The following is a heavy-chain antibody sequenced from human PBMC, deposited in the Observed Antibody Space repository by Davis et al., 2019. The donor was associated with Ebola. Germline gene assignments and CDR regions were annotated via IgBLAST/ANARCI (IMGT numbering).Heavy chain of an antibody. CDR1: GYSFEYYW. V-gene: IGHV5-51*01. D-gene: IGHD2-2*01. CDR2: ISPYDSDS. Sequence: GESLKISCRTSGYSFEYYWIAWVRQMPGKGMVWMGIISPYDSDSRYNPSFEGHVTMSVDKSLSSAYLQWDSLKASDTGMYYCVRLTCSTASCFAIDYWGQGSQVTVSS. CDR3: VRLTCSTASCFAIDY. J-gene: IGHJ4*02.